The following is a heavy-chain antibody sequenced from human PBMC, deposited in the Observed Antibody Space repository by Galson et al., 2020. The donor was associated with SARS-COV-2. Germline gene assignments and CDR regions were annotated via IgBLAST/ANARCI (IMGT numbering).Heavy chain of an antibody. CDR1: GFTFTDYY. CDR3: ASGDYGVS. J-gene: IGHJ1*01. CDR2: INPYSGDT. Sequence: ASVKVSCKASGFTFTDYYMNWVRQAPGQGLEWVGWINPYSGDTDQALNFQGRVTMTSDTTINTAYMELSSLRSDDTAIYYCASGDYGVSWGQGTLITVSS. D-gene: IGHD4-17*01. V-gene: IGHV1-2*02.